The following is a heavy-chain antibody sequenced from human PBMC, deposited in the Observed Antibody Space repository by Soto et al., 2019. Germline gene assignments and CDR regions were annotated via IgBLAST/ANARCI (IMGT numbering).Heavy chain of an antibody. D-gene: IGHD2-8*01. CDR3: ARDRSTYGGGGTGEVKENWFDP. CDR2: AYYSGDT. V-gene: IGHV4-59*01. Sequence: QVQLQESGPGVVKASETLSLSCSVSGGSISRSYWSWIRQPPGKGLEWIGYAYYSGDTGYNPSLNSRVPMAVDTSKSQVSLKLSSVTAADTAVYYCARDRSTYGGGGTGEVKENWFDPWGQGALVTVSS. CDR1: GGSISRSY. J-gene: IGHJ5*02.